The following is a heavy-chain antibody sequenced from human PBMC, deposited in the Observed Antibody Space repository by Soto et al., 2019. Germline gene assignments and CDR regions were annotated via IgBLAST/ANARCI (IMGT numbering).Heavy chain of an antibody. CDR1: RYIFTNYG. CDR2: ITTYNGNT. Sequence: QVQLVQSGVEVREPGASVKVSCKAVRYIFTNYGVSWVLQAPGQGLAWMGWITTYNGNTEYAQKRQGRVTMTTDASTSTAYMELGSLRSDDTAIYYCARALTGYGMDVWGQGTTVTVSS. CDR3: ARALTGYGMDV. V-gene: IGHV1-18*01. J-gene: IGHJ6*02.